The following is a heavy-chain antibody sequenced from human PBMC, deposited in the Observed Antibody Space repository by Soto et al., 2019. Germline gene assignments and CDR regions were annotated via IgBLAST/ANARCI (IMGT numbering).Heavy chain of an antibody. CDR2: IYYSGST. Sequence: QLQLQESGPGLVKPSETLSLTCTVSGGSISSSSYYWGWIRQPPGKGLEWIGSIYYSGSTYYNPSLKSRVTISVDTSKNQFSLKLSSVTAADTAVYYCARRYSSGWYAYGAAFDIWGQGTMVTVSS. J-gene: IGHJ3*02. CDR3: ARRYSSGWYAYGAAFDI. CDR1: GGSISSSSYY. D-gene: IGHD6-19*01. V-gene: IGHV4-39*01.